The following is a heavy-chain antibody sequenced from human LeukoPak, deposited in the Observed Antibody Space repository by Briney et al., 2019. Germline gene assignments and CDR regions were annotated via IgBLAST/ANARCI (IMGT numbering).Heavy chain of an antibody. D-gene: IGHD6-19*01. CDR1: GFTFSDYY. CDR2: ISSSGSTI. V-gene: IGHV3-11*01. J-gene: IGHJ4*02. Sequence: GGSLRLSCAASGFTFSDYYMSWIRQAPGQGLERVSYISSSGSTIYYADSVKGRFTISRDNAKNSLYLQMNSLRAEDTAVYYCAKASQYSSGWYFGYWGQGTLVTVSS. CDR3: AKASQYSSGWYFGY.